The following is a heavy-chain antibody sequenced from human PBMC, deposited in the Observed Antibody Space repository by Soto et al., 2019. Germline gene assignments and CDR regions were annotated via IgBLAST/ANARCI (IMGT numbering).Heavy chain of an antibody. D-gene: IGHD5-12*01. CDR2: MSGNGDII. CDR3: AKRASFSFDS. Sequence: GGSLRLSCAASGFTFRSHGMSWVRQAPGKGLEWVSSMSGNGDIIAYADSVKGRFTISRDNSKNTVSLQMNSLRADDTAVYYCAKRASFSFDSWGQGTLVTVSS. V-gene: IGHV3-23*01. CDR1: GFTFRSHG. J-gene: IGHJ4*02.